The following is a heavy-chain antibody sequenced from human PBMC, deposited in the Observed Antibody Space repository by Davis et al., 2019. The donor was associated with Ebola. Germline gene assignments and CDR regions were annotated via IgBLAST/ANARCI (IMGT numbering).Heavy chain of an antibody. CDR2: LNSDGSTI. Sequence: GESLKISCAASGFTLSMYWMYWVRQVPGKGLVWVSRLNSDGSTIEYADSVKGRFTISRDYSKNTLYLQMNSLRDEDTAVYYCVRHYSTVWYHYDYFDYWGQGALVTVSS. CDR1: GFTLSMYW. D-gene: IGHD6-19*01. J-gene: IGHJ4*02. CDR3: VRHYSTVWYHYDYFDY. V-gene: IGHV3-74*03.